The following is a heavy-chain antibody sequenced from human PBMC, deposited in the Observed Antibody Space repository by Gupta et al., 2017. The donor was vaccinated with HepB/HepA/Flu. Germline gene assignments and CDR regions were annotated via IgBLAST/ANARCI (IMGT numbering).Heavy chain of an antibody. CDR1: GFTVSRAS. J-gene: IGHJ4*02. D-gene: IGHD4-23*01. CDR2: INGDGSST. Sequence: EVQLVESGGVLVRPGGSVRLSCAASGFTVSRASMHWVRQAPGKGLVSVSHINGDGSSTTYADSVKGRFTISKDNAKNTLYMQMNSLRVEDTAVYYGARETAVAGADYWGQGTLVTVSS. V-gene: IGHV3-74*03. CDR3: ARETAVAGADY.